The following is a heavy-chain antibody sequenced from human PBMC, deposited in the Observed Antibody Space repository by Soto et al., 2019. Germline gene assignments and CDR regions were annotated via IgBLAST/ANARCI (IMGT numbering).Heavy chain of an antibody. CDR3: ARDALSRDSI. J-gene: IGHJ4*02. V-gene: IGHV4-31*03. D-gene: IGHD3-22*01. CDR1: GGSISSGGYY. Sequence: QVQLQESGPGLVKPSQTLSLTCTVSGGSISSGGYYWSWIRQHPGKGLEWIGYISYSGSTYYNPSLGGXVXIXVDTSKNQFSLKLSSVTAADTAVYYCARDALSRDSIWGQGTLVTVSS. CDR2: ISYSGST.